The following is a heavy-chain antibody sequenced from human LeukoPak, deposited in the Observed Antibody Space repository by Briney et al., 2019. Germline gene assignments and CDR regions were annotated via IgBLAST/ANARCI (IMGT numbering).Heavy chain of an antibody. J-gene: IGHJ4*02. CDR3: ARVVAARPTPARPVYYFDY. CDR2: IYYSGST. V-gene: IGHV4-59*11. D-gene: IGHD6-6*01. CDR1: GGSISSHY. Sequence: SETLSLTCTVSGGSISSHYWSWIRQPPGKGLEWIGYIYYSGSTKYNPSLKSRVTISVDTSKNQFSLKLSSVTAADTAVYYCARVVAARPTPARPVYYFDYWGQGTLVTVSS.